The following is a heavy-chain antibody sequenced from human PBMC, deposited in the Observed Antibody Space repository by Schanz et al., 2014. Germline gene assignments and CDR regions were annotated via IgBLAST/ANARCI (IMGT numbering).Heavy chain of an antibody. CDR3: ARGGATRFDY. Sequence: QVQLVESGGGLVKPGGSLRLSCAASGFTFSSYAMRWVRQAPGKGREWVAYIRFDASAKYYGDSVEGRFTISRDSARNSLYLQMSSLRAEDTAVYYCARGGATRFDYWGQGTLVTVSS. V-gene: IGHV3-30*02. CDR2: IRFDASAK. J-gene: IGHJ4*02. CDR1: GFTFSSYA. D-gene: IGHD1-26*01.